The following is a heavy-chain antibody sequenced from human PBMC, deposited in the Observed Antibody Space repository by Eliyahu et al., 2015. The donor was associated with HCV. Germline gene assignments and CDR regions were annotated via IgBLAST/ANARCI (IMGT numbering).Heavy chain of an antibody. CDR1: GXSIXTXY. Sequence: QVQLQESGPGLVKPSXTLSLTCTXXGXSIXTXYXSXIRQPPGKGLEWIGCFYSRGTANYNPSLKSRVTISVDTSKNQFSLKLSSVTAADTAVYYCASGGGGIAVAGTGGWFDPWGQGTLVTVSS. D-gene: IGHD6-19*01. CDR3: ASGGGGIAVAGTGGWFDP. J-gene: IGHJ5*02. CDR2: FYSRGTA. V-gene: IGHV4-59*01.